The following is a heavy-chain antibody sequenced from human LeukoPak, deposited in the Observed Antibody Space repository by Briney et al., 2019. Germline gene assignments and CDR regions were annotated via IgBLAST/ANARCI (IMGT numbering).Heavy chain of an antibody. V-gene: IGHV3-23*01. CDR3: TKEGASLGSGYFDC. CDR2: IGGSGDHT. CDR1: GFTFSSYA. J-gene: IGHJ4*02. Sequence: GGPLRLSCAPSGFTFSSYAMSWVRQAPGKGLEWVAAIGGSGDHTFYADSVKGRFTISRDNSKNTLYLQMNSLRVEDAALYYCTKEGASLGSGYFDCWGQGTRVTVSS. D-gene: IGHD3-10*01.